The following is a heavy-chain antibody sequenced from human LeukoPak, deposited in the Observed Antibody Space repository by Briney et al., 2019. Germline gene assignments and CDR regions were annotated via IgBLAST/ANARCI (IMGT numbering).Heavy chain of an antibody. J-gene: IGHJ4*02. V-gene: IGHV3-23*01. CDR3: AKHRVVVVAAWTY. Sequence: GGTLRLSCAASGFTFSSYAMSWVRQAPGKGLEWVSAISGSGGSTYYADSVKGRFTISRDNSKNTLYLQMNSLRAEDTAVYYCAKHRVVVVAAWTYWGQGTLVTVSS. CDR1: GFTFSSYA. CDR2: ISGSGGST. D-gene: IGHD2-15*01.